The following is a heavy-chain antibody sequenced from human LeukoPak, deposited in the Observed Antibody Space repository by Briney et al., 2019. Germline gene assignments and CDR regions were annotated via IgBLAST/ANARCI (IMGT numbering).Heavy chain of an antibody. Sequence: GGSLRLSCAASGFTFSSYAMSWVRHAPGKGLEWVSTTSGSGGSTYYADSVKGRITISRDNSKNTLYLQMNSLRAEDTAVYYCAKRPSSSCGNSVHYYYLRYDWGKGTTVTVSS. D-gene: IGHD4-23*01. J-gene: IGHJ6*03. V-gene: IGHV3-23*01. CDR1: GFTFSSYA. CDR2: TSGSGGST. CDR3: AKRPSSSCGNSVHYYYLRYD.